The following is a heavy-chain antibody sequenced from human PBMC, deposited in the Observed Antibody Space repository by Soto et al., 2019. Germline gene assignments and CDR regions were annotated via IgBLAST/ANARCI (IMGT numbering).Heavy chain of an antibody. Sequence: SETLSLTCTVSGGSISSSSYYWGWIRQPPGKGLEWIGSIYYSGSTYYNPSLKSRVTISVDTSKNQFSLKLSSVTAADTAVYYCARHLEEQQLVLYYYYGMDVWGQGTTVT. V-gene: IGHV4-39*01. J-gene: IGHJ6*02. CDR1: GGSISSSSYY. CDR2: IYYSGST. CDR3: ARHLEEQQLVLYYYYGMDV. D-gene: IGHD6-13*01.